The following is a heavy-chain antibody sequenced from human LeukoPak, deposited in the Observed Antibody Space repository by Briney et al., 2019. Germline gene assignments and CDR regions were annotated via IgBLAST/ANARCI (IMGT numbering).Heavy chain of an antibody. J-gene: IGHJ4*02. Sequence: PSETLSLTCTVSGASISSGGYYWSWIRQHPGKGLEWIGYIYYGGSTYYNPSPKSRITISVDTSKNQFSLELSSVTAADTAVYYCARADGGVRGYYFDYWGQGIMVTVSS. CDR2: IYYGGST. CDR1: GASISSGGYY. D-gene: IGHD3-10*01. V-gene: IGHV4-31*03. CDR3: ARADGGVRGYYFDY.